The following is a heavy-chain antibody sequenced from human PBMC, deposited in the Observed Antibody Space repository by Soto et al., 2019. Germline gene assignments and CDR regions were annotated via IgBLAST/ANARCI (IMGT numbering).Heavy chain of an antibody. V-gene: IGHV3-21*01. CDR3: ARDPQSGWLDY. Sequence: EVQLVESGGGLVKPGGSLRLSCAASGFTFSSYSMNWVRQAPGKGLEWVSSISSSSSYIYYADSVKGRFTISKDNCKNSLYLQMNSLRAGDTGVYYCARDPQSGWLDYWGQGTLVTVSS. D-gene: IGHD6-19*01. J-gene: IGHJ4*02. CDR1: GFTFSSYS. CDR2: ISSSSSYI.